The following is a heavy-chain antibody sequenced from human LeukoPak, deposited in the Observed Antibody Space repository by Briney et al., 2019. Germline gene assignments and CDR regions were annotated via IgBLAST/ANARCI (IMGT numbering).Heavy chain of an antibody. D-gene: IGHD6-19*01. J-gene: IGHJ3*02. CDR3: ARASKQWLVGRAFDI. CDR1: GYTFTSYA. V-gene: IGHV7-4-1*02. Sequence: ASVKVSCKASGYTFTSYAMNWVRQAPGQGLEWMGWINTNTGNPTYAQGFTGQFVFSLDTSVSTTYLQISSLKAEDTAVYYCARASKQWLVGRAFDIWGQGTMVTVSS. CDR2: INTNTGNP.